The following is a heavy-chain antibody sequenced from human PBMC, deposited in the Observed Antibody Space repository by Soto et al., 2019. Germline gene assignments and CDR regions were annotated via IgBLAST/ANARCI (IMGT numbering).Heavy chain of an antibody. D-gene: IGHD2-21*01. CDR3: TTIYRTDP. CDR1: GITFNYAW. Sequence: GGSLRLSCAASGITFNYAWINWVRQAPGKGLEWVGRIRTKPEAEPIDYAAPVKGRFTISKDDSKETFYLQMNSLTTEDTAVYYCTTIYRTDPWGQGTLVTVSS. CDR2: IRTKPEAEPI. V-gene: IGHV3-15*01. J-gene: IGHJ5*02.